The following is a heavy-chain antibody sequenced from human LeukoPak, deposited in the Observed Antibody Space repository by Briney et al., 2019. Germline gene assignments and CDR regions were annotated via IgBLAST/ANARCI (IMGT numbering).Heavy chain of an antibody. Sequence: ASVKVSCKASGYTFTGYYMHWVRQAPGQGLEWMGIINPSAGTTTYAQKFQGRVTMTRDTSTSTVYMELTSLRSEDTAVYYCARERPRRSSWQNLDYWGQGTLVTVSS. D-gene: IGHD6-13*01. CDR3: ARERPRRSSWQNLDY. J-gene: IGHJ4*02. V-gene: IGHV1-46*01. CDR1: GYTFTGYY. CDR2: INPSAGTT.